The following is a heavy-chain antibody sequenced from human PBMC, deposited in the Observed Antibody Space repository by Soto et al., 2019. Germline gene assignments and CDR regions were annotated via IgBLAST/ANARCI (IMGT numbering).Heavy chain of an antibody. CDR1: GGSISNLY. D-gene: IGHD3-9*01. CDR3: ARTVLGPDLLADSFVDYYYYMDV. Sequence: PSETLPLTWTVSGGSISNLYWSWIRQPPGKGLEWIGYVYYTGSTSYNPSLKRRVTFSADSSRGQFSLGLNSVTAADTAVYYCARTVLGPDLLADSFVDYYYYMDVWGQGTTVTVSS. J-gene: IGHJ6*03. V-gene: IGHV4-59*08. CDR2: VYYTGST.